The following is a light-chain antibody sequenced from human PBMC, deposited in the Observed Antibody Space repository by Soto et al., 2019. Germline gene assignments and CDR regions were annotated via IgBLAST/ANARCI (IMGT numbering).Light chain of an antibody. Sequence: DIQMTQSPSTLSASVGDRVTITCRASQSFSYWLAWYQQKPGKAPKLLIYKASNLESGVPSRFSGSGSGTEFTLTINSLQPDDFATYYCQRYNSSPWTFGQGTKVEIK. V-gene: IGKV1-5*03. CDR2: KAS. J-gene: IGKJ1*01. CDR3: QRYNSSPWT. CDR1: QSFSYW.